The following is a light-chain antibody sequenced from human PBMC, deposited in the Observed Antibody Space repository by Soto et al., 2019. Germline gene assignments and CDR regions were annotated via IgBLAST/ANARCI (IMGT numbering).Light chain of an antibody. CDR3: QQYNNWPLT. J-gene: IGKJ4*01. V-gene: IGKV3-15*01. CDR1: QSFSTN. Sequence: EIVMTQSPATLSVSPGERATLSCRASQSFSTNLAWYQQKPGQAPRLLIYGASTRATGIPVRFSGGGSGTEFTLTISSLQSEDFADYYCQQYNNWPLTFGGGTKLEIK. CDR2: GAS.